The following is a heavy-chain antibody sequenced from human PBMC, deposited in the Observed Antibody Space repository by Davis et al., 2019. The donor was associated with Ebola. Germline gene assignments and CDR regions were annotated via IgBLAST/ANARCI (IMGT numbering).Heavy chain of an antibody. V-gene: IGHV4-4*02. CDR1: GGSISSSNW. Sequence: SETLSLTCAVSGGSISSSNWWSCVRQPPGKGLEWIGEIYHSGSTNYNPSLKSRVTISVDTSKNQFSLKLSSVTAADPAVYYCARWSGPEDYWGQGTLVTVSS. CDR2: IYHSGST. J-gene: IGHJ4*02. CDR3: ARWSGPEDY.